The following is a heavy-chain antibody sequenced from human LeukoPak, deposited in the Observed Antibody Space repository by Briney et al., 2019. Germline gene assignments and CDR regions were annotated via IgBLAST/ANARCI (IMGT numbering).Heavy chain of an antibody. V-gene: IGHV4-34*01. CDR3: ATSRGPVAALIRSDP. CDR2: INHSGST. D-gene: IGHD6-6*01. CDR1: GGSFSGYY. Sequence: SETLSLTCAVYGGSFSGYYWSWIRQPPGKGLEWIGEINHSGSTNYNPSLKSRVTISVDTSKNQFSLKLSSVTAADTAVYYCATSRGPVAALIRSDPWGQGTLVTVSS. J-gene: IGHJ5*02.